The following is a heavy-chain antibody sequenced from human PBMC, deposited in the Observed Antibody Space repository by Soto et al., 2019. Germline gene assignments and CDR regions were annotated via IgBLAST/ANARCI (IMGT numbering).Heavy chain of an antibody. CDR1: GGSFSGYY. J-gene: IGHJ5*02. CDR3: ARADQYYDFWSGYNNWFDP. CDR2: INHSGST. V-gene: IGHV4-34*01. Sequence: SEALSLTCAVYGGSFSGYYWSWIRQPPGKGLEWIGEINHSGSTNYNPSLKSRVTISVDTSKNQFSLKLTSVTAADTAVYYCARADQYYDFWSGYNNWFDPWGQGTLVTVSS. D-gene: IGHD3-3*01.